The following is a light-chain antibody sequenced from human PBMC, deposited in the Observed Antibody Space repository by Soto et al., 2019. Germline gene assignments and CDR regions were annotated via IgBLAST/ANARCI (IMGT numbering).Light chain of an antibody. CDR1: QTISSW. V-gene: IGKV1-5*01. CDR3: QHYNRYQWT. J-gene: IGKJ1*01. Sequence: DIQMTQSPSTLSASVGDRVTITCRASQTISSWLAWYQQKPGRAPKLLIYDASSLESGVPSRFSGSGSGTEFTLTISSLQADDFGAYYCQHYNRYQWTFGTGTRVDIX. CDR2: DAS.